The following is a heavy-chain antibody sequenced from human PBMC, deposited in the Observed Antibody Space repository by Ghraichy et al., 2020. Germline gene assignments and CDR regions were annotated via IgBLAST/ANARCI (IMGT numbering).Heavy chain of an antibody. V-gene: IGHV3-15*01. Sequence: GGSLRLSCAASGFTFSNAWMSWVRQAPGKGLEWVGRIKSKTDGGTTDYAAPVKGRFTISRDDSKNTLYLQMNSLKTEDTAVYYCTTVKSHDFWSGYSYYYYGMDVWGQGTTVTVSS. CDR2: IKSKTDGGTT. J-gene: IGHJ6*02. CDR3: TTVKSHDFWSGYSYYYYGMDV. D-gene: IGHD3-3*01. CDR1: GFTFSNAW.